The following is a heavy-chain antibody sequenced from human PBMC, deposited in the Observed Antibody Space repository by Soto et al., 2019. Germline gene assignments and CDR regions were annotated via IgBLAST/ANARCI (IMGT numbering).Heavy chain of an antibody. J-gene: IGHJ5*02. CDR2: IKQDGSEK. CDR1: GFTFSRYW. D-gene: IGHD6-13*01. V-gene: IGHV3-7*01. CDR3: ARETAAADINWFDP. Sequence: GGSLRLSCAAPGFTFSRYWMSWVRQAPGKELEWVANIKQDGSEKYYVDSVKGRFTISRDNAKNSLYLQMNSLRAEDTAVYYCARETAAADINWFDPWGQGT.